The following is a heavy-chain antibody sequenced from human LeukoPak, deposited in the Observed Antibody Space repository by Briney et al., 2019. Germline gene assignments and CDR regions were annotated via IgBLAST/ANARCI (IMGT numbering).Heavy chain of an antibody. V-gene: IGHV1-2*02. CDR2: INPNSGGT. CDR3: ARDPKWFGESPLYYFDY. Sequence: ASVKVSCKASGYTFTGYYMHWVRQAPGQGLEWMGWINPNSGGTNYAQKFQGRVTMTRDTSISTAYMELSRLRSDDTAVYYCARDPKWFGESPLYYFDYWGQGTLVTVSS. J-gene: IGHJ4*02. D-gene: IGHD3-10*01. CDR1: GYTFTGYY.